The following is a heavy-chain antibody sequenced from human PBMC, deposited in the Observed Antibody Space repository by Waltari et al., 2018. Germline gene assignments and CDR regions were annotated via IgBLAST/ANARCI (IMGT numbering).Heavy chain of an antibody. CDR3: VGQIATGY. Sequence: EVQLVESGGGLVQPGGALRLSCAASGFTFLTDWLLWVRQAPGKGLVWVSHIKPGGTYTGYADSVKGRFTISRDDAKNTLYLQMNSLRVEDTAIYYCVGQIATGYWGQGTLVTVSS. CDR1: GFTFLTDW. CDR2: IKPGGTYT. V-gene: IGHV3-74*01. D-gene: IGHD6-13*01. J-gene: IGHJ4*02.